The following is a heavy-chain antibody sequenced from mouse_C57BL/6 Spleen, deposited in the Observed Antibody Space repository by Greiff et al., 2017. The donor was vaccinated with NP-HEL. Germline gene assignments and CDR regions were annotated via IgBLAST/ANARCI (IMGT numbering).Heavy chain of an antibody. V-gene: IGHV6-6*01. CDR3: TRRGGYDPVDY. Sequence: EVKLEESGGGLVQPGGSMKLSCAASGFTFSDAWMDWVRQSPEKGLEWVAEIRNKANNHATYYAESVKGRFTISRDDSKSSVYLQLNSLRAEDTGIYYCTRRGGYDPVDYWGQGTTLTVSS. D-gene: IGHD2-2*01. CDR2: IRNKANNHAT. J-gene: IGHJ2*01. CDR1: GFTFSDAW.